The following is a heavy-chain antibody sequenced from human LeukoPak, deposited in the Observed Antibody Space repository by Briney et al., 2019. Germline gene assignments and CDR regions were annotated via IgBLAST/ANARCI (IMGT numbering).Heavy chain of an antibody. CDR3: AKDGYGDYEGSYYYMDV. CDR1: GFTFSSYA. J-gene: IGHJ6*03. D-gene: IGHD4-17*01. CDR2: ISGSGGST. V-gene: IGHV3-23*01. Sequence: GGSLRLSCAGSGFTFSSYAMSWVRQAPGKGLEWVSGISGSGGSTYYADSVKGRFTISRDNSKNTLYLQMNSLRAEDTAVYYCAKDGYGDYEGSYYYMDVWGKGTTVTVSS.